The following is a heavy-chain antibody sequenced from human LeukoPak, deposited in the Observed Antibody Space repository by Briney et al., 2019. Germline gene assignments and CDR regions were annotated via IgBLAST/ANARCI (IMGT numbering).Heavy chain of an antibody. J-gene: IGHJ4*02. Sequence: PGGSLRLSCAASGFTLSAYWMNWVRQAPGKGLEWVANINLHGSVKLHVDSVEGRFTISRDNAKNSLFLQMTSLKVEDTAVYYCAAWGLYNYWGQGALVTVSS. CDR2: INLHGSVK. D-gene: IGHD7-27*01. V-gene: IGHV3-7*01. CDR1: GFTLSAYW. CDR3: AAWGLYNY.